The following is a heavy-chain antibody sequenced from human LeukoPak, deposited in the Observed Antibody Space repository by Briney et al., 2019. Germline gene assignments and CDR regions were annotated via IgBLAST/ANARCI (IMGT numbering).Heavy chain of an antibody. D-gene: IGHD5-18*01. CDR2: IYSGGST. Sequence: PGGSVRLSCAASGFTVSSNYMSWVRQAPGKGLEWVSVIYSGGSTYYADSVKGRFTISRDNSKNTLYLQMNSLRAEDTAVYYCAREGYSYGYGYWGQGTLVTVSS. CDR1: GFTVSSNY. J-gene: IGHJ4*02. V-gene: IGHV3-66*01. CDR3: AREGYSYGYGY.